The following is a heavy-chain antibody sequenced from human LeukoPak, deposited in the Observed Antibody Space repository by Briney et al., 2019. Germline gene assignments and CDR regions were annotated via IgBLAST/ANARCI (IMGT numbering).Heavy chain of an antibody. CDR3: ARSSIAAAGSQFDY. CDR2: IYYSGST. Sequence: SETLSLTCTVSGGSISSSSYYWGWIRQPPGKGLEWIGSIYYSGSTYYNPSLKSRVTISVDTSKNQFSLKLSSVTAADTAVYYCARSSIAAAGSQFDYWGQGTLVTVSS. V-gene: IGHV4-39*01. D-gene: IGHD6-13*01. J-gene: IGHJ4*02. CDR1: GGSISSSSYY.